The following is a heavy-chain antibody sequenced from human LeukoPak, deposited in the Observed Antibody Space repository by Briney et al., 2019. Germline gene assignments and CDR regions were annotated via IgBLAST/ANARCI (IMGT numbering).Heavy chain of an antibody. Sequence: GGSLRLSCAASGFTFSSYWMHWVRQAPGKGLVWVSRINSDGSSTSYADSVKGRFTISRDNAKNTLYLQMNSLRAEDTAVYYCAKDQSYSSGWYERWAYFQHWGQGTLVTVSS. D-gene: IGHD6-19*01. CDR2: INSDGSST. J-gene: IGHJ1*01. V-gene: IGHV3-74*01. CDR1: GFTFSSYW. CDR3: AKDQSYSSGWYERWAYFQH.